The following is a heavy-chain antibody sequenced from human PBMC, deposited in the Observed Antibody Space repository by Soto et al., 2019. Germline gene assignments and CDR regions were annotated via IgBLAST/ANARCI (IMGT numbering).Heavy chain of an antibody. CDR3: ARGGGSSLAFHI. CDR1: GVSITSGGYY. V-gene: IGHV4-31*11. Sequence: QVQLQESGPGLVKSSQTLSLTCVVSGVSITSGGYYWTWIRQHPGKGLEWIGNIYYNVTTFYHPSLESRVTMSVDTSKNQFALRLSSVTAADAAVYFCARGGGSSLAFHIWGQGTVVTVSP. D-gene: IGHD1-26*01. J-gene: IGHJ3*02. CDR2: IYYNVTT.